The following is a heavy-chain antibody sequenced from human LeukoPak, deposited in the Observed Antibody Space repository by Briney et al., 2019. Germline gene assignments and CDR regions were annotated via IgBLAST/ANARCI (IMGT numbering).Heavy chain of an antibody. CDR2: IYPGDSDT. CDR3: ARRYGSGSYLDWFDS. CDR1: GYSFTSYW. D-gene: IGHD3-10*01. Sequence: GESLKISCKGSGYSFTSYWIGRVRQMPGKGLEWMGIIYPGDSDTRYSPSFQGQVTISADKSISTAYLQWSSLKASDTAMYYCARRYGSGSYLDWFDSWGQGTLVTVSS. V-gene: IGHV5-51*01. J-gene: IGHJ5*01.